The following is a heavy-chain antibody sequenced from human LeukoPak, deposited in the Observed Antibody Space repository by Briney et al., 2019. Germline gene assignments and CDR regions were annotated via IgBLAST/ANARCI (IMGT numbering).Heavy chain of an antibody. J-gene: IGHJ4*02. Sequence: GSLGLSCATSGFPFSDYYMSWIRQAPGKGLEGVFYISSSGSTIYYADSVKGRFTISRDNAKNSLYLQMNSLRAEDTAVYYCARGLYSSSWYDFDYWGQGTLVTVSS. CDR1: GFPFSDYY. CDR3: ARGLYSSSWYDFDY. D-gene: IGHD6-13*01. CDR2: ISSSGSTI. V-gene: IGHV3-11*04.